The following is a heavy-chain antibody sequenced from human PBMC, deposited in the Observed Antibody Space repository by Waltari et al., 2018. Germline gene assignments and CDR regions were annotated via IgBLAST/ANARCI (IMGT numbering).Heavy chain of an antibody. D-gene: IGHD3-16*02. CDR1: GFTFSSYG. J-gene: IGHJ4*02. V-gene: IGHV3-30*18. CDR3: AKDKITFGGVIALLDY. CDR2: ISYDGSNK. Sequence: QVQLVESGGGVVQPGRSLRLSCAASGFTFSSYGMHWVRQAPGKGLEWVAVISYDGSNKYYADSVKGRFTISRDNSKNTLYLQMNSLRAEDTAVYYCAKDKITFGGVIALLDYWGQGTLVTVSS.